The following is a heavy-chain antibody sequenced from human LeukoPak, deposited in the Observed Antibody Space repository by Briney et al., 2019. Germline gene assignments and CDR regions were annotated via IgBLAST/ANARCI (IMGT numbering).Heavy chain of an antibody. CDR1: GFTFSSYS. D-gene: IGHD3-3*01. CDR2: ITSSSSYI. CDR3: ARDGRITIFGVVINSGMDV. Sequence: GGSLRLSCAASGFTFSSYSMNWVRQARGKGLEWVSSITSSSSYIYYADSVKGRFTISRDNAKNSLYLQMNSLRAEDTAVYYCARDGRITIFGVVINSGMDVWGQGTTVTVSS. J-gene: IGHJ6*02. V-gene: IGHV3-21*01.